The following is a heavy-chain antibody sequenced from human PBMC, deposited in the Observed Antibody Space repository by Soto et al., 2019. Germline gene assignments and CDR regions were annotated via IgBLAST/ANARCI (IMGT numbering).Heavy chain of an antibody. CDR3: ARGPLTLAYHMGVDAFIF. CDR1: GVSISSGGYY. D-gene: IGHD3-10*01. V-gene: IGHV4-31*01. CDR2: IYYSGTT. Sequence: QVQLQEAGPALVKPSQTLSLTGTVSGVSISSGGYYWSWIRQHPGKGLEWIGYIYYSGTTYYNPYPESAVTISVDTSKNLFSLTLSSVTAADTAVYDCARGPLTLAYHMGVDAFIFWTQGTMVTVSS. J-gene: IGHJ3*01.